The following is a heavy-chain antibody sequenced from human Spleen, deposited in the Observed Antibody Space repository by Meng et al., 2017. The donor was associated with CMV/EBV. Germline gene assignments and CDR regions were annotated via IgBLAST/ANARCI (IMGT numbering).Heavy chain of an antibody. V-gene: IGHV3-30*04. CDR3: TRGGGGAAF. CDR2: ISYDGSNK. D-gene: IGHD2-15*01. Sequence: GESLKISCVASGFTFSTYAIHWVRQAPGKGLEWVAVISYDGSNKYYADSVKRRFTISRDNAKNSLSLQMNSLRADDTAVYYCTRGGGGAAFWGQGTLVTVSS. CDR1: GFTFSTYA. J-gene: IGHJ4*02.